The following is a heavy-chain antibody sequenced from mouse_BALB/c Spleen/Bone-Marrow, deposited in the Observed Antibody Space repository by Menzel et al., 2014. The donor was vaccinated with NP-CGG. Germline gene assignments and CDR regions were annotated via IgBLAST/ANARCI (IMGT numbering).Heavy chain of an antibody. CDR3: ATYYYSSSYGFAY. Sequence: EVQLQQSGAELVKPGASVKLSCTASGFNIKDTYMHWVKQRPEQGLERIGRIDPANGNTKYDPKFQGKATITADTSSNTAYLQLSSLTSEDTAVYYCATYYYSSSYGFAYWGQGTLVTVSA. CDR2: IDPANGNT. CDR1: GFNIKDTY. V-gene: IGHV14-3*02. D-gene: IGHD1-1*01. J-gene: IGHJ3*01.